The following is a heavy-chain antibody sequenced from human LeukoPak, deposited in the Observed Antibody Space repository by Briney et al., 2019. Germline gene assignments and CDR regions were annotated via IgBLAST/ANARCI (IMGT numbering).Heavy chain of an antibody. Sequence: GGSLRLSCAGSGFTFSSYAMTWVRQAPGKGLEWVSSISNSGGETYHADSVKGRFTISRDNSKNTLYLQMNSLRAEDTAVYYCAKDLVPAAISAFDIWGQGTMVTVSS. J-gene: IGHJ3*02. CDR3: AKDLVPAAISAFDI. CDR2: ISNSGGET. D-gene: IGHD2-2*01. CDR1: GFTFSSYA. V-gene: IGHV3-23*01.